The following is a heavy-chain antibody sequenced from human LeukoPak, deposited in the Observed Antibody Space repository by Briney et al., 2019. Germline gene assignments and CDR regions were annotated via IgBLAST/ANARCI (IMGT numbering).Heavy chain of an antibody. J-gene: IGHJ4*02. CDR3: AAGPSSNGHQLPY. V-gene: IGHV3-7*01. CDR2: INRDGSEK. D-gene: IGHD4-11*01. Sequence: PGGSLRLSWVVSGFTLSSRWMMWVRQAPGEGLEWMTNINRDGSEKKYVDSVKGRFTISRDNAKKMVYLQMNSLRVEDSAVYYCAAGPSSNGHQLPYWGQGTLVTVSS. CDR1: GFTLSSRW.